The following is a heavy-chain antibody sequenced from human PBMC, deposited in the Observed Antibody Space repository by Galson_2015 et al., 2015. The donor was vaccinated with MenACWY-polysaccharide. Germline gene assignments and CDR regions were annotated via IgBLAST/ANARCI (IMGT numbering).Heavy chain of an antibody. J-gene: IGHJ4*02. CDR2: MNPNSGNT. CDR1: GYTFTSYD. V-gene: IGHV1-8*01. Sequence: SVKVSCKASGYTFTSYDINWVRQATGQGLEWMGWMNPNSGNTGYAQKFQGRVTMTRNTSISTAYMELSSLRSEDTAVYYCAKDSSVVVAATFDYWGQGTLVTVSS. CDR3: AKDSSVVVAATFDY. D-gene: IGHD2-15*01.